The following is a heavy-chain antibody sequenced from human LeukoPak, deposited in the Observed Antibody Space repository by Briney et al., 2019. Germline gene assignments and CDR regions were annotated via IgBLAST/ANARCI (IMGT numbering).Heavy chain of an antibody. Sequence: FSCAPSGLPFDSHWMSWVRQAPGKGLEWVADISGDGSEKFYVDSVRGRFTISRDNAKNFVFLQMNSLRAEDTAVYYCARDDLERVGATPLDYWGQGTLVTVSS. D-gene: IGHD1-26*01. J-gene: IGHJ4*02. V-gene: IGHV3-7*01. CDR2: ISGDGSEK. CDR3: ARDDLERVGATPLDY. CDR1: GLPFDSHW.